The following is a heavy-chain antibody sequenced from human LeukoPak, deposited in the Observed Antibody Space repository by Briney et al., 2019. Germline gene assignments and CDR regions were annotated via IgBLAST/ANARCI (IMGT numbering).Heavy chain of an antibody. CDR3: ARDVRWQQLDY. V-gene: IGHV3-7*01. D-gene: IGHD6-13*01. Sequence: GGSLRLSCAASGFTFSSYWMSWVRQAQGKGLEWVANIKQDGSEKYYVDSVKGRFTIPRDNAKNSLYLQMNSLRAEDTAVYYCARDVRWQQLDYWGQGTLVTVSS. CDR2: IKQDGSEK. J-gene: IGHJ4*02. CDR1: GFTFSSYW.